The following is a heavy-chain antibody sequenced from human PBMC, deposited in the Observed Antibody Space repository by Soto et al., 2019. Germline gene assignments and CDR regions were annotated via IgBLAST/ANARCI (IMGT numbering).Heavy chain of an antibody. Sequence: EVQLVESGGDVIQPGGSLRLSCIASGFNFNNYIMNWVREAPGKGLEWASYISSAGSTKFYADSVKGRFTISRDNAKNSLYLQMDSLRAADTAVYYCVRRGIDYYTYCDYWGQGTLVTVSS. CDR1: GFNFNNYI. D-gene: IGHD3-3*01. J-gene: IGHJ4*02. CDR3: VRRGIDYYTYCDY. V-gene: IGHV3-48*01. CDR2: ISSAGSTK.